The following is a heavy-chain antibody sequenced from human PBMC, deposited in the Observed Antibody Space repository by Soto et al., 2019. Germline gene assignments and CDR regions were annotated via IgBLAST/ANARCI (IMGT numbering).Heavy chain of an antibody. CDR2: IYYSGST. CDR3: ARWWSGSRQGFDP. V-gene: IGHV4-31*01. J-gene: IGHJ5*02. Sequence: QVQLQESGPGLVKPSQTLSLTCTVSGGSISSGDYYWSWIRQHPGKGLEWIGYIYYSGSTYYNPYRDSPVTISVDTSKNQFSLKLSSVTAADTAVYYCARWWSGSRQGFDPWGQGTLVTVSS. D-gene: IGHD3-3*01. CDR1: GGSISSGDYY.